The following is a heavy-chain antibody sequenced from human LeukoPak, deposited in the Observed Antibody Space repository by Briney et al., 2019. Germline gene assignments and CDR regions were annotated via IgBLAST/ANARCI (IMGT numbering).Heavy chain of an antibody. CDR3: ARDGKMATINPNWFDP. V-gene: IGHV1-3*01. Sequence: ASVTVSCKASGYTFTSYAMHWVRQAPGQRLEWMGWINAGNGNSKYSQKFQGRVTITRDTSASTAYMELSSLRSEDAAVYYCARDGKMATINPNWFDPWGQGTLVTVSS. CDR1: GYTFTSYA. J-gene: IGHJ5*02. D-gene: IGHD5-24*01. CDR2: INAGNGNS.